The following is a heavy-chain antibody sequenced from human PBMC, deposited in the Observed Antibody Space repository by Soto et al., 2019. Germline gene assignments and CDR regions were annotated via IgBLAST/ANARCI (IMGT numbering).Heavy chain of an antibody. CDR3: ARDRGPSSGYYPYWFDP. CDR2: IIPIFGTA. D-gene: IGHD3-22*01. CDR1: GGTFSSYA. J-gene: IGHJ5*02. Sequence: QVQLVQSGAEVKKPGSSVKVSCKASGGTFSSYAISWVRQARGQGLEWMGEIIPIFGTANYAQKFQGRVTLTADESTSTAYMELSSLRSEDTAVYYCARDRGPSSGYYPYWFDPWGQGTLVTVSS. V-gene: IGHV1-69*12.